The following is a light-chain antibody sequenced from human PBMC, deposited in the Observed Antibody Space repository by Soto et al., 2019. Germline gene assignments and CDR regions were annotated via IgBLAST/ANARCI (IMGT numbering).Light chain of an antibody. CDR2: GAS. CDR3: QHFDGSPAT. Sequence: EIVLTQSPGTLSLSPGERAILSCRASQIISNSHLAWYQQHPGQPPRLLVYGASSRAAGIPDRFSGSGSGTDFTLTISRLEPEDFGLYYCQHFDGSPATFGQGT. J-gene: IGKJ2*01. CDR1: QIISNSH. V-gene: IGKV3-20*01.